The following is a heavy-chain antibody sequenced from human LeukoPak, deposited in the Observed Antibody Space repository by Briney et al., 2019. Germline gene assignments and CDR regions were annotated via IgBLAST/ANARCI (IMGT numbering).Heavy chain of an antibody. CDR3: ATVRRGSSGWYADV. CDR2: IWYDGSDK. Sequence: PGGSLRLSCAASGFTFSSYAMSWVRQAPGKGLEWVAVIWYDGSDKNYADFVRGRFTISRDNSKSTLYLQMNSLRAEDTAVYYCATVRRGSSGWYADVWGQGTTVTVSS. J-gene: IGHJ6*02. D-gene: IGHD6-19*01. V-gene: IGHV3-33*08. CDR1: GFTFSSYA.